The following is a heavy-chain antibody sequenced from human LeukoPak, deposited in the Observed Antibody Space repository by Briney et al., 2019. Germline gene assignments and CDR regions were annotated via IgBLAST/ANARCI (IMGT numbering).Heavy chain of an antibody. CDR1: GFTFSSYS. CDR3: ARDKGITGRADY. D-gene: IGHD1-20*01. CDR2: ISSSSSYI. V-gene: IGHV3-21*01. J-gene: IGHJ4*02. Sequence: PGGSLRLSCAASGFTFSSYSMNWFRQAPGKGLEWVSSISSSSSYIYYADSVKGRFTISRDNAKNSLYLQMNSLRAEDTAVYYCARDKGITGRADYWGQGTLVTVSS.